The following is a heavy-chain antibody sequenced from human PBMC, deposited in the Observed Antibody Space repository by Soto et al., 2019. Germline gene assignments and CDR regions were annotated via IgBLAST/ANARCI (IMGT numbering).Heavy chain of an antibody. Sequence: EVQLVESGGGLVQPGGSLRPSCAASGFTFSTYWTSGFPQAPGKGLEWVANIKQDGSENYYVDSVKGRFTISRHNAKNSLYRQMNSLRAEDTAVYYCARAQGLQHWLPRYWCQGTLVTVSS. CDR2: IKQDGSEN. D-gene: IGHD6-19*01. J-gene: IGHJ4*02. V-gene: IGHV3-7*01. CDR1: GFTFSTYW. CDR3: ARAQGLQHWLPRY.